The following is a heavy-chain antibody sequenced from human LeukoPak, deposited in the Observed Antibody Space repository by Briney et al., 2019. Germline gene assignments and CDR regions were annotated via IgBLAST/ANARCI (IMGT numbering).Heavy chain of an antibody. CDR2: ISSSGSTI. D-gene: IGHD3-9*01. CDR3: ARDLRRGKYFDWLLTYYYYGMDV. J-gene: IGHJ6*02. CDR1: GFTFSSYE. Sequence: PGGSLRLSCAASGFTFSSYEMNWGRPAPGKGLEWVSYISSSGSTIYYADSVKGRFTISRDNAKNSLYLQMNSLRAEDTAVYYCARDLRRGKYFDWLLTYYYYGMDVWGQGTTVTVSS. V-gene: IGHV3-48*03.